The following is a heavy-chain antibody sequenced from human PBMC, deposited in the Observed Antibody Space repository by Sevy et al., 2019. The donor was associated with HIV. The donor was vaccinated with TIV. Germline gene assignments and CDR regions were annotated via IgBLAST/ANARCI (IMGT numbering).Heavy chain of an antibody. CDR3: ASSYFDSSGYAPLFYYGMDV. CDR2: FIPMFDTT. D-gene: IGHD3-22*01. CDR1: GGTFINYA. J-gene: IGHJ6*02. V-gene: IGHV1-69*13. Sequence: ASVKVSCKASGGTFINYAVTWVRQAPGQGREWMGGFIPMFDTTNSAQKLQGRVTLTADGSTSTAYMELGSLRSEDTAVYYCASSYFDSSGYAPLFYYGMDVWGQGTTVTVSS.